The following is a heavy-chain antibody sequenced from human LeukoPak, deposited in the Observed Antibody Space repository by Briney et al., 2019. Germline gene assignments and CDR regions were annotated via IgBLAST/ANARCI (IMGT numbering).Heavy chain of an antibody. CDR1: GFTFSSYS. V-gene: IGHV3-48*04. Sequence: HPGGSLRLSCAASGFTFSSYSMNWVRQAPGKGLEWVSYISSSGSTIYYADSVKGRFTISRDNAKNPLYLQMNSLRAEDTAVYYCAELGITMIGGVWGKGTTVTISS. D-gene: IGHD3-10*02. J-gene: IGHJ6*04. CDR2: ISSSGSTI. CDR3: AELGITMIGGV.